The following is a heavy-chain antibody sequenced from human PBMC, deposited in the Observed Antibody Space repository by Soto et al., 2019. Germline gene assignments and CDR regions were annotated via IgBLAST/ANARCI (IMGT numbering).Heavy chain of an antibody. D-gene: IGHD3-22*01. CDR3: ARGGVDYYDSSGYYLSPYSFDY. CDR2: IYHSGST. Sequence: QLQLQESGSGLVKPSQTLSLTCAVSGGSISSGGYSWSWIRQPPGKGLEWIGYIYHSGSTYYNPSIKSRVTISVDRSKNQFSLTLSSVTAADTAVYYCARGGVDYYDSSGYYLSPYSFDYWGQGTLVTVSS. V-gene: IGHV4-30-2*01. J-gene: IGHJ4*02. CDR1: GGSISSGGYS.